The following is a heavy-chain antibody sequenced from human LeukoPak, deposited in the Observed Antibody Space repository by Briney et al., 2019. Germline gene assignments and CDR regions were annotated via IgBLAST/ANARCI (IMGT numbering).Heavy chain of an antibody. D-gene: IGHD6-25*01. CDR1: GFTFSSYS. J-gene: IGHJ4*02. V-gene: IGHV3-48*02. CDR2: ISSSSSSI. Sequence: GGSLRLSCAASGFTFSSYSMNWVRQAPGKGLEWVSYISSSSSSIYYADSVKGRFTISRDNAKNSLYLQMDSLRDEDTAVYYCAAPPPSRAAYYFVFWGQGTLVTVSS. CDR3: AAPPPSRAAYYFVF.